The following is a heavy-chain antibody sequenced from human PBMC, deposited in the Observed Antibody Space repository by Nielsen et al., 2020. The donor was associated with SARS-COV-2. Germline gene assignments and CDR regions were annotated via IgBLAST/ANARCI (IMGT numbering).Heavy chain of an antibody. CDR1: GYTFTSYG. CDR2: ISAYNGNT. Sequence: ASVKVSCKASGYTFTSYGISWVRQAPGQGLEWMGWISAYNGNTNYAQKLQGRVTMTTDTSTNTAYMELRSLRSDDTAVYYCARGQIAVAGEVDYPIDYWGQGTLVTVSS. J-gene: IGHJ4*02. V-gene: IGHV1-18*01. CDR3: ARGQIAVAGEVDYPIDY. D-gene: IGHD6-19*01.